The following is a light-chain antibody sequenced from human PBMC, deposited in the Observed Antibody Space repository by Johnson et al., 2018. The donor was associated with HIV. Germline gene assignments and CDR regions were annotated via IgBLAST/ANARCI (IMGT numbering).Light chain of an antibody. J-gene: IGLJ1*01. CDR1: SSNIGNNY. CDR2: DNN. CDR3: GTWDSSLSAYV. Sequence: QSVFTLPPSVSAAPGQKVTISCSGSSSNIGNNYVSWYQQLPGTAPKLLIYDNNKRPSGIPDRFSGSKSGTSATLGITGLQTGDEADYYCGTWDSSLSAYVFGTGTKVTVL. V-gene: IGLV1-51*01.